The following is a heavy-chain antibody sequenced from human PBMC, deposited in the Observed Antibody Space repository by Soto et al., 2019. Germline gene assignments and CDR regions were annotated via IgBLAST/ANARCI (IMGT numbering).Heavy chain of an antibody. Sequence: LRLSCAASGFSFSSYGMHWARQAPGEGLEWVAVISYDGSQKYYAESVKGRFTISRDNIRNTVDLQMNRLRPEDTSVYYCARGIVRGVVYYGMEVWGQGTKVTVYS. V-gene: IGHV3-33*01. D-gene: IGHD3-10*02. J-gene: IGHJ6*02. CDR1: GFSFSSYG. CDR3: ARGIVRGVVYYGMEV. CDR2: ISYDGSQK.